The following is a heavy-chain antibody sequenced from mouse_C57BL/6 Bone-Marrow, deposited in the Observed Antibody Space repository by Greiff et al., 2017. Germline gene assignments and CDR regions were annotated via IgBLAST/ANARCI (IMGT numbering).Heavy chain of an antibody. CDR1: GYTFTSYG. V-gene: IGHV1-81*01. CDR2: IYPRSGNT. J-gene: IGHJ4*01. D-gene: IGHD2-10*01. Sequence: QVQLQQSGAELARPGASVKLSCKASGYTFTSYGISWVKQRTGQGLEWIGEIYPRSGNTYYNQKFKGKATLTADKSSSTAYMELRSLTSEDSAVXFCERCPYFYAMDYWGQGTSVTVSS. CDR3: ERCPYFYAMDY.